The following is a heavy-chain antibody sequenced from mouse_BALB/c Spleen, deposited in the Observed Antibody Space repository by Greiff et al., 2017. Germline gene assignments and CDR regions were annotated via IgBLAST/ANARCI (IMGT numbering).Heavy chain of an antibody. Sequence: QVQLKESGPGLVAPSQRLSITCPVSGFSLTGYGVNWVRQPPGKGLQWLGMIWGDGSTDYNSALKSRLSISKDNAKSQVFLKMNSLQTDDTARYYCAREGGNYVWFAYWGQGTLVTVSA. V-gene: IGHV2-6-7*01. CDR2: IWGDGST. J-gene: IGHJ3*01. CDR1: GFSLTGYG. D-gene: IGHD2-1*01. CDR3: AREGGNYVWFAY.